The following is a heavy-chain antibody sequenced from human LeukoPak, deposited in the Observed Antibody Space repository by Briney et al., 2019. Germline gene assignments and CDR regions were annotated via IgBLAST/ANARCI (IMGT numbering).Heavy chain of an antibody. V-gene: IGHV3-23*01. CDR1: GFTFNNYA. D-gene: IGHD4-23*01. CDR3: ARGSSYGGLDY. CDR2: ISNTGRST. Sequence: PGGSLRLSCAASGFTFNNYAMNWVRQAPGKGLEWVSAISNTGRSTYYADSVKGRFTISRDNSKNTVFLQINSLRAEDTAVYYCARGSSYGGLDYWGQGTLVTVSS. J-gene: IGHJ4*02.